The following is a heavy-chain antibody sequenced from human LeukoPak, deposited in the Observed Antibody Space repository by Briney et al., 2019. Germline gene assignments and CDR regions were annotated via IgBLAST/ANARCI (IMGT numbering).Heavy chain of an antibody. Sequence: KPSETLSLTCTVSGGSISSYYWSWIRQPPGKGLEWIGYIYYSGSTNYNPSLKSRVTISVDTSKNQFSLKLSSVTAADTAVYYCASGIAAAGTDYFDYWGQGTLVTVSS. CDR1: GGSISSYY. J-gene: IGHJ4*02. CDR2: IYYSGST. D-gene: IGHD6-13*01. V-gene: IGHV4-59*01. CDR3: ASGIAAAGTDYFDY.